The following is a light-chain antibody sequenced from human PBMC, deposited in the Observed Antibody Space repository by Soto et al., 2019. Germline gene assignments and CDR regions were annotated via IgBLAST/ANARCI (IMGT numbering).Light chain of an antibody. V-gene: IGKV3-15*01. Sequence: ERVMTQSPATLSVSPGERATLSCRASQSVSSNLAWYQQKPGQAPRLFIYGASTRATAIPPRFSGSGSGTEFTLTINRLEPEDFAVYYCQQYGSSITFGQGTRLEIK. CDR1: QSVSSN. CDR2: GAS. CDR3: QQYGSSIT. J-gene: IGKJ5*01.